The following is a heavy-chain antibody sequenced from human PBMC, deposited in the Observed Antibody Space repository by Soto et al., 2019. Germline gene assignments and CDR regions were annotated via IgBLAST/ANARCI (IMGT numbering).Heavy chain of an antibody. V-gene: IGHV4-4*09. D-gene: IGHD3-10*01. Sequence: QVQLQESGPGLVKPSETLSLTCTVSGGSISDYYWSWIRQPPGKGLEWIGYMYDSGSTRYNPSLNSLVTISVDTSNNQFSLNLRSVTAADTAVYYCARNMAYWGQGTLVTVSS. CDR3: ARNMAY. J-gene: IGHJ4*02. CDR1: GGSISDYY. CDR2: MYDSGST.